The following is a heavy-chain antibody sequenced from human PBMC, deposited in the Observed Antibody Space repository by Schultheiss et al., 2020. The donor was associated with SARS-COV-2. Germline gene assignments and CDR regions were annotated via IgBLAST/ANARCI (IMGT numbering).Heavy chain of an antibody. Sequence: ASVKVSCKASGVTFSSYAISWVRQAPGQGLEWMGWISAYNGNTNYAQKFQGRVTMTRDTSISTAYMELSRLRSDDTAVYYCARIGRYSGSYGYWGQGTLVTVSS. CDR3: ARIGRYSGSYGY. V-gene: IGHV1-18*01. CDR2: ISAYNGNT. J-gene: IGHJ1*01. CDR1: GVTFSSYA. D-gene: IGHD1-26*01.